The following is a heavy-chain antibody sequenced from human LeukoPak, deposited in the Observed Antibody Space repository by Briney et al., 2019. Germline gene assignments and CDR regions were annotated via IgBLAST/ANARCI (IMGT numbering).Heavy chain of an antibody. D-gene: IGHD6-19*01. Sequence: SETLSLTCTVSGGSISSYYWSWIRQPAGKGLEWIGRIYTSGSTNYNPSLKSRVTMSVDTSKNQFSLELSSVTAADTAVYYCARDGAVAGSIYYYYMDVWGKGTTVTISS. CDR3: ARDGAVAGSIYYYYMDV. J-gene: IGHJ6*03. V-gene: IGHV4-4*07. CDR2: IYTSGST. CDR1: GGSISSYY.